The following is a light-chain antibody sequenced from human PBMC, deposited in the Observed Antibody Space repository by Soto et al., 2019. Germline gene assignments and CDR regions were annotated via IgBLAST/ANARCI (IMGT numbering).Light chain of an antibody. CDR3: AAWDGSLNGVL. CDR2: TNN. V-gene: IGLV1-44*01. CDR1: SSNIGTNT. Sequence: QLVLTQPPSASGTPGQRVTISCSGSSSNIGTNTVNWYQQLPGTAPTLLIYTNNQRPSGVPDRFSGSKSGTSASLAIGGLQSEDEADYYCAAWDGSLNGVLFGGGTKLTVL. J-gene: IGLJ2*01.